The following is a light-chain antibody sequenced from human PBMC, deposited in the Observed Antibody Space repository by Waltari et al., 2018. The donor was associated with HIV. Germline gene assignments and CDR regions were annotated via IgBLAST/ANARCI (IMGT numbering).Light chain of an antibody. V-gene: IGLV1-44*01. Sequence: QSVLTQPPSASGTPGQRVTISCSGRSSNLGSHPVNWYQQLPGTAPKLLIYSNNQRPSGVPDRFSGSKSGTSASLAISGLQSEDEADYYCAAWDGSLNGRVVFGGGTKLTVL. CDR1: SSNLGSHP. CDR2: SNN. CDR3: AAWDGSLNGRVV. J-gene: IGLJ2*01.